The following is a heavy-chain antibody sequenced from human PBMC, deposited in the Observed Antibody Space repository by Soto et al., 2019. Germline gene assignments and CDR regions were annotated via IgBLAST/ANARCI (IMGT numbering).Heavy chain of an antibody. CDR3: ATFSIVGTVIFNH. CDR2: INHSGNT. Sequence: PSEPLSLTCGFYGDSFSDYYWSLVRQPPGKGLERIGEINHSGNTYYAPSLKSRLSMSVDTSRNHVSLHLTSVTAADTAVYYCATFSIVGTVIFNHWGQGTQVTVSS. J-gene: IGHJ4*02. V-gene: IGHV4-34*01. D-gene: IGHD1-26*01. CDR1: GDSFSDYY.